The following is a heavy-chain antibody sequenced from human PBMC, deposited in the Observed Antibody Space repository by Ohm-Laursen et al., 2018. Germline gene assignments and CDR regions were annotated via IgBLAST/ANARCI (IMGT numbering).Heavy chain of an antibody. CDR3: ARDLGRLRWPDYYYGMDV. D-gene: IGHD4-23*01. Sequence: GTLSLTCIVSGGSISNYYWSWIRQAPERGLEWIGYIYNGGRTKYSPSLESRVTISVDTSKNQFSLKLSSVTAADTAVYYCARDLGRLRWPDYYYGMDVWGQGTTVTVSS. V-gene: IGHV4-59*01. CDR2: IYNGGRT. CDR1: GGSISNYY. J-gene: IGHJ6*02.